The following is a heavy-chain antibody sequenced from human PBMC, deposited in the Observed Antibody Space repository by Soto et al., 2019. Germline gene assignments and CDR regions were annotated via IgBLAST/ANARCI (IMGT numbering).Heavy chain of an antibody. CDR2: INHSGST. Sequence: PSETLSLTCAVYGGSFSGYYWSWIRQPPGKGLEWIGEINHSGSTNYNPSLKSRVTISVDTSKDQFSLKLSSVTAADTAVYYCARGRDIYRGGDCGWFDPWGQGTLVTVSS. D-gene: IGHD2-21*02. CDR1: GGSFSGYY. J-gene: IGHJ5*02. CDR3: ARGRDIYRGGDCGWFDP. V-gene: IGHV4-34*01.